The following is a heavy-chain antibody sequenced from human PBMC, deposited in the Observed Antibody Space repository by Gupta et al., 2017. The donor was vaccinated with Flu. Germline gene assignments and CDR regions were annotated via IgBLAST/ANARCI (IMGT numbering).Heavy chain of an antibody. CDR1: GGSISSYY. CDR3: ARVRSGSVGATIWYFDY. J-gene: IGHJ4*02. CDR2: IYYSGST. V-gene: IGHV4-59*01. D-gene: IGHD1-26*01. Sequence: QVQLQESGPGLVKPSETLSLTCTVSGGSISSYYWSWTRQPPGKGLEWIGYIYYSGSTNYNPSLKSRVTISVDTSKNQFSLKLSSVTAADTAVYYCARVRSGSVGATIWYFDYWGQGTLVTVSS.